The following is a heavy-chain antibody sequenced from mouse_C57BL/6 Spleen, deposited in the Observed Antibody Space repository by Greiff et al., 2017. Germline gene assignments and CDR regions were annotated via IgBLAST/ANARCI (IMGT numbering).Heavy chain of an antibody. CDR3: ARGGLGAMGY. D-gene: IGHD2-4*01. J-gene: IGHJ4*01. CDR2: INYDGSST. V-gene: IGHV5-16*01. CDR1: GFTFSDYY. Sequence: EVKLMESEGGLVQPGSSMKLSCTASGFTFSDYYMAWVRQVPEKGLEWVANINYDGSSTYYLDSLKSRFIISRDNAKNILYLQMSSLKSEDTATXYCARGGLGAMGYWGQGASVTVSS.